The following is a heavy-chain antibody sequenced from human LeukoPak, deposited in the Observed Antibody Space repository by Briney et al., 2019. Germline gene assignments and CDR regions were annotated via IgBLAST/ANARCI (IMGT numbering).Heavy chain of an antibody. CDR1: GYTFTGYY. CDR2: INPNSGGT. CDR3: ARDEYDYVWGSYRPYYGMDV. D-gene: IGHD3-16*02. J-gene: IGHJ6*02. V-gene: IGHV1-2*02. Sequence: ASVKVSCKASGYTFTGYYMHWVRQAPGQGVEWMGWINPNSGGTNYAQKFQGRVTMTRDTSISTAYMELSRLRSDDTAVYYCARDEYDYVWGSYRPYYGMDVWGQGTTVTVSS.